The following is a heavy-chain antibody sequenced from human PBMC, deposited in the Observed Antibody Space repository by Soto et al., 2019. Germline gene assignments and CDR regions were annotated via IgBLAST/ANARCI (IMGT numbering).Heavy chain of an antibody. Sequence: SETLSLTCTVSGGSISSSSYYWGWIRQPPGKGLEWIGSIYYSGSTYYNPSLKSRVTISVDTSKNQFSLKLSSVTAADTAVYYCARTEVDTGDFDYWGQGTLVTVSS. CDR2: IYYSGST. D-gene: IGHD5-18*01. J-gene: IGHJ4*02. CDR3: ARTEVDTGDFDY. CDR1: GGSISSSSYY. V-gene: IGHV4-39*01.